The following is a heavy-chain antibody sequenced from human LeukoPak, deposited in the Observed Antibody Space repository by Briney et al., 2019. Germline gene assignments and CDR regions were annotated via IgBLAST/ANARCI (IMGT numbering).Heavy chain of an antibody. CDR1: GFTFNTYA. CDR3: ATSIRRITISS. CDR2: ISYNGSHQ. Sequence: PGGSLRLSCAASGFTFNTYAVHWVRQAPGKGLEWLTVISYNGSHQYYSDSVRGRFTISRDNSRNSVFLQINRLRPEDTAVYYCATSIRRITISSWGQGTLVTVSS. J-gene: IGHJ4*02. D-gene: IGHD3-3*01. V-gene: IGHV3-30*04.